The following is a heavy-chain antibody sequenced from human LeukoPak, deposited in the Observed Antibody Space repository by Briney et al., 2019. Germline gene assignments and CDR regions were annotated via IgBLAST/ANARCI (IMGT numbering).Heavy chain of an antibody. CDR2: ISGSGRST. CDR1: GFTFGSYA. Sequence: PWGSLRLSCAASGFTFGSYAMTWVRQAPGEGLEWVSSISGSGRSTYYRDALQGRFTISRDNSYNTLFLQMPGLRVEDKDMYYCATTSGYRVFSYVDVWGRGSLVTVSS. J-gene: IGHJ2*01. V-gene: IGHV3-23*01. CDR3: ATTSGYRVFSYVDV. D-gene: IGHD5-24*01.